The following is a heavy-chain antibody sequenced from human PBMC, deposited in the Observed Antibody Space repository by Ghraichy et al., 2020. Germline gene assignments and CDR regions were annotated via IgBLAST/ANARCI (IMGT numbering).Heavy chain of an antibody. V-gene: IGHV3-48*04. D-gene: IGHD3-3*01. CDR3: ARMGVNNFWSGYYSYYFDY. J-gene: IGHJ4*02. CDR2: ISSSSSTI. CDR1: GFTFSNYN. Sequence: GSLRLSCAASGFTFSNYNMNWVRQAPGKGLEWVSYISSSSSTIYYADSVKGRFTISRDNAKNSLYLQMNSLRAEDTAVYYCARMGVNNFWSGYYSYYFDYWGQGSLVTVSS.